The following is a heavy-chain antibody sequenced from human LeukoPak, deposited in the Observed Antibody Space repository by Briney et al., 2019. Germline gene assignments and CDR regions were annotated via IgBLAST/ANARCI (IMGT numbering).Heavy chain of an antibody. V-gene: IGHV1-3*01. J-gene: IGHJ4*02. CDR2: INAGNGNT. CDR3: ARDTVSSSWYPNYFDY. D-gene: IGHD6-13*01. Sequence: ASVKVSCKASGYTFTSYAMHWVRQAPGQRLEWMGWINAGNGNTKYSQKFQGRVTITRDTSASTAYMELSSLRSEDTAVYYCARDTVSSSWYPNYFDYWGQGTLVTVSS. CDR1: GYTFTSYA.